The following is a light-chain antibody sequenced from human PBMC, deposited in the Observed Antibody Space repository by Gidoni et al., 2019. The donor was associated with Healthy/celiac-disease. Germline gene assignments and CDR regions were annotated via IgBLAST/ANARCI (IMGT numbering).Light chain of an antibody. J-gene: IGLJ2*01. CDR1: SLRSYY. V-gene: IGLV3-19*01. Sequence: SSELTQDPAVSVALGQTVRITCQGDSLRSYYASWYQQKPGQATVLVIYGKNNRPSGIPDRFSGSSSGNTASLTITGAQAEDEADYYCNSRDSSGKLHVVFGGGTKLTVL. CDR3: NSRDSSGKLHVV. CDR2: GKN.